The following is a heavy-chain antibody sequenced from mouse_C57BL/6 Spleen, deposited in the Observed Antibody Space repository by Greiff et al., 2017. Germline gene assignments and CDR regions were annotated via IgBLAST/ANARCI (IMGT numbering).Heavy chain of an antibody. J-gene: IGHJ4*01. CDR1: GYTFTTYP. D-gene: IGHD2-4*01. Sequence: VQRVESGAELVKPGASVKMSCKASGYTFTTYPIEWMKQNHGKSLEWIGNFHPYNDDTKYNEKFKGKATLTVEKSSSTVYLELSRLTSDDSAVYYCARRYDYANYAMDYWGQGTSVTVSS. CDR3: ARRYDYANYAMDY. CDR2: FHPYNDDT. V-gene: IGHV1-47*01.